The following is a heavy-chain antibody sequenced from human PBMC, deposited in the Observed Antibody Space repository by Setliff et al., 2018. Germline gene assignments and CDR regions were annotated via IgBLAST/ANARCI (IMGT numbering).Heavy chain of an antibody. CDR2: IFTSGST. J-gene: IGHJ4*02. Sequence: PSETLSLTCRVSGGSVSTFYWTWIRQPPGKGLAWIGYIFTSGSTQYNPSLKSRATISRDTSSNQFSLKLFSVTAADTAVYYCAHSTTFDLHHDYWGQGALVTVSS. D-gene: IGHD3-9*01. V-gene: IGHV4-4*09. CDR1: GGSVSTFY. CDR3: AHSTTFDLHHDY.